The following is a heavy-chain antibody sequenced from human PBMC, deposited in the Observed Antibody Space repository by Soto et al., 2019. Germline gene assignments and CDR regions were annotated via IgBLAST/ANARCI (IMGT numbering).Heavy chain of an antibody. J-gene: IGHJ4*02. V-gene: IGHV4-34*12. D-gene: IGHD3-22*01. CDR3: ARRGGGYYPYYFDY. CDR2: IMHSGST. CDR1: GGSFSGHY. Sequence: SETLSLTCAVYGGSFSGHYWSWIRQPPGKGLEWIGEIMHSGSTNYNPSLKSRVTISVDTSKNQFSLKLSSVTAADTAVYFCARRGGGYYPYYFDYWGQGSLVTVSS.